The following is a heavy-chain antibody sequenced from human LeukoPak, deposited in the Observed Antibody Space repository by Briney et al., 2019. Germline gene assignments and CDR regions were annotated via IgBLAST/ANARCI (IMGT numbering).Heavy chain of an antibody. V-gene: IGHV1-2*04. CDR1: GYTFTGYY. Sequence: ASVKVSCKASGYTFTGYYMHWVRQAPGQGLEWMGWINPNSGGTNYAQKFQGWVTMTRDTSISTAYMELSRLRSDDTAVYCCARGGTPSSGWSLYYYYYGMDVWGQGTTVTVSS. CDR2: INPNSGGT. D-gene: IGHD6-19*01. J-gene: IGHJ6*02. CDR3: ARGGTPSSGWSLYYYYYGMDV.